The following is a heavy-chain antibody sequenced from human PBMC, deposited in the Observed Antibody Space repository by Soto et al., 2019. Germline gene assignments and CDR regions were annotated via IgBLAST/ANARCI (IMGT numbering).Heavy chain of an antibody. Sequence: PSETQSLTCAVYGGSCSGYYGGWIRQPPGKGLEWIGSIYYSGSTYYNPSLKSRVTISVDTSKNQFSLKLSSVTAADTAVYYCASPGVYWNYPTAQYYYMDVWGKGTTVTVSS. J-gene: IGHJ6*03. V-gene: IGHV4-39*01. D-gene: IGHD1-7*01. CDR3: ASPGVYWNYPTAQYYYMDV. CDR1: GGSCSGYY. CDR2: IYYSGST.